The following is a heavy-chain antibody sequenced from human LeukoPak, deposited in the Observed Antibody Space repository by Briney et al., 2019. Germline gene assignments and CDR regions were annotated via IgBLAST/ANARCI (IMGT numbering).Heavy chain of an antibody. CDR1: GFTFSDYY. CDR3: ARDRTESRGFDY. D-gene: IGHD3/OR15-3a*01. J-gene: IGHJ4*02. V-gene: IGHV3-11*01. CDR2: ISSSGSTT. Sequence: GGSLRLSCAASGFTFSDYYMSWIRQAPGKGLEWVSYISSSGSTTYYADSVKGRFTISRDNSKNTLYLQMNSLRAEDTAVYYCARDRTESRGFDYWGQGTLVTVSS.